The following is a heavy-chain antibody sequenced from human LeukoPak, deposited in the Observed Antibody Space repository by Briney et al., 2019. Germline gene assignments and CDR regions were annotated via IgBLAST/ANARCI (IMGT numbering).Heavy chain of an antibody. CDR1: GYTLTELS. Sequence: ASVKVSCKVSGYTLTELSMHWVRQAPGKGLEWMGGFDPEDGETIYAQKYQGRVTMTEDTSTDTAYMELSSLRSEDTAVYYCATRYGVAAADFDYWGQGTLVTVSS. J-gene: IGHJ4*02. CDR2: FDPEDGET. CDR3: ATRYGVAAADFDY. D-gene: IGHD6-13*01. V-gene: IGHV1-24*01.